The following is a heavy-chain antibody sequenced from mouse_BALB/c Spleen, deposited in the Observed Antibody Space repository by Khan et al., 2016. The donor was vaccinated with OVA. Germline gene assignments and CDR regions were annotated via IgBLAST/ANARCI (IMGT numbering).Heavy chain of an antibody. CDR3: ACELRGFTY. V-gene: IGHV3-8*02. CDR2: ISYSGNT. Sequence: VQLQQSGPSLVKPSQTLSLTCSVTGDSITSGYWNWIRKFPGNKLEFMGYISYSGNTYYNPSLKSRISITRDTSKNQYYLQLNSVTTEDTATFYCACELRGFTYWGQGTLVTVSA. J-gene: IGHJ3*01. CDR1: GDSITSGY. D-gene: IGHD1-1*01.